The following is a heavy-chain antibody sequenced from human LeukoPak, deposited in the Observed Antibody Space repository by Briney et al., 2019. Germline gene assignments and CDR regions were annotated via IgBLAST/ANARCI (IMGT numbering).Heavy chain of an antibody. Sequence: PSETLSLTCTVSGASINSDTYYWGWIRQPPGKGLEWIGTHSHSGSAYYNPSLRSRITMSLDTSENQLSLKLYSVTAADTAIYYCARYQTGTMFAVWGQGTLVIISS. J-gene: IGHJ4*02. V-gene: IGHV4-39*07. CDR1: GASINSDTYY. D-gene: IGHD1/OR15-1a*01. CDR2: HSHSGSA. CDR3: ARYQTGTMFAV.